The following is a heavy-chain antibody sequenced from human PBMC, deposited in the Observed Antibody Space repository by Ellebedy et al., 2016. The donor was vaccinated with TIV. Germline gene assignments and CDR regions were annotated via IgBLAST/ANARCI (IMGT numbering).Heavy chain of an antibody. J-gene: IGHJ6*02. Sequence: GESLKISXAASGFTFSSYAMSWVRQAPGKGLEWVSAISGSGGSTYYADSVKGRFTISRDNSKNTLYLQMNSLRAEDTAVYYCAKGPFSISYYYYGMDVWGQGTTVTVSS. D-gene: IGHD3-16*01. CDR1: GFTFSSYA. CDR3: AKGPFSISYYYYGMDV. CDR2: ISGSGGST. V-gene: IGHV3-23*01.